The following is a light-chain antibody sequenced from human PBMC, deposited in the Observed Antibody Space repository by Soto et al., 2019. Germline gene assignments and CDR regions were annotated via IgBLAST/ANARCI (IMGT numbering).Light chain of an antibody. Sequence: EIVLTQSPATLSLSPGERAALSCRASQSVSTNLAWYQQKPGQPPRLLIYFASTRATAVPARFTAGVSGTEFTLTISSLQSDDLAVYYCQQYDKWPRTFGQGTKVDIK. CDR3: QQYDKWPRT. CDR1: QSVSTN. J-gene: IGKJ1*01. V-gene: IGKV3-15*01. CDR2: FAS.